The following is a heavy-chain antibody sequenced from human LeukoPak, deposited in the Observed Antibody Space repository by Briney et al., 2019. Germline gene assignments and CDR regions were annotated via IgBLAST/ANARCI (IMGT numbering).Heavy chain of an antibody. CDR2: INTNTGSP. CDR1: GYTFTSYA. CDR3: ARGQEEQGSWYYFDY. J-gene: IGHJ4*02. Sequence: ASVKVSCKASGYTFTSYAMNWVRQAPGQGLEWMGWINTNTGSPTYAQGFTGRFVFSLDTSVSTAYLQISSLKAEDTAVYYCARGQEEQGSWYYFDYWGQGTLVTVSS. D-gene: IGHD6-13*01. V-gene: IGHV7-4-1*02.